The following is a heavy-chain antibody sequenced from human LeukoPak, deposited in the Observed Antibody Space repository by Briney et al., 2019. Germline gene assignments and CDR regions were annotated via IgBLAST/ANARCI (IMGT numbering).Heavy chain of an antibody. CDR3: AKDRSQQWLVISGYFDY. CDR1: GFTFSNYA. D-gene: IGHD6-19*01. Sequence: GASLRLSCAASGFTFSNYAMNWVRQAPGKGLEWVSGISGSGNSIYYTDSVKGRFTISRDNSKNTLYLQMNSLRAEDTAVYYCAKDRSQQWLVISGYFDYWGQGTLVTVSS. J-gene: IGHJ4*02. V-gene: IGHV3-23*01. CDR2: ISGSGNSI.